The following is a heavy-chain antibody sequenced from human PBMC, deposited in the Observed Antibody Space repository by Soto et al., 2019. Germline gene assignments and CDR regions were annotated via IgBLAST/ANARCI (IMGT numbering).Heavy chain of an antibody. Sequence: QVQLVESGGGVVQPGRSLRLSCAASGFTFSSYGMHWVRQAPGKGLEWVAVIWYDGSNKYYADSVKGRFTISRDNSKNTLYLQMNRLGAEDTAVYYCARDLYSGGYYGDGGVAYWGQGTLVPVSS. CDR1: GFTFSSYG. CDR2: IWYDGSNK. V-gene: IGHV3-33*01. J-gene: IGHJ4*02. CDR3: ARDLYSGGYYGDGGVAY. D-gene: IGHD1-26*01.